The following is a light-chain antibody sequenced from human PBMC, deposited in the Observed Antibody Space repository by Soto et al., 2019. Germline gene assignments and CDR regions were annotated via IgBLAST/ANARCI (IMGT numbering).Light chain of an antibody. V-gene: IGLV2-14*01. CDR2: DVS. J-gene: IGLJ1*01. CDR3: SSYTSSSTAPYV. CDR1: SSDVGGYNY. Sequence: QSALTQPASVSGSPGQSITISCTGTSSDVGGYNYVSWYQQHPGKAPKLMIYDVSNRPSGVSNRFSGSKSGNTASLTISGLQAEDEADYYCSSYTSSSTAPYVFVTGTKVTV.